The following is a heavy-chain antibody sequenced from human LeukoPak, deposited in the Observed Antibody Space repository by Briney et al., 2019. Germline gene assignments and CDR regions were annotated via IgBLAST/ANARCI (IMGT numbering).Heavy chain of an antibody. CDR3: AKTHYGSGSYCRYYMDV. V-gene: IGHV3-23*01. D-gene: IGHD3-10*01. Sequence: GGSLRLSCAASRFTFSSYGMSWVRQAPGKGLEWVSAISGSGGTTYYADSVKGRFTISRDNSKNTLYLQMNSLRAEDTAVYYCAKTHYGSGSYCRYYMDVWGKGTTVTISS. J-gene: IGHJ6*03. CDR2: ISGSGGTT. CDR1: RFTFSSYG.